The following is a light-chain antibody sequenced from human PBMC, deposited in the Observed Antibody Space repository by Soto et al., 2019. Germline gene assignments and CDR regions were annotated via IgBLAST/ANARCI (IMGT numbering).Light chain of an antibody. V-gene: IGLV2-18*02. CDR2: EVS. Sequence: QSALTQPPSVSGSPGQSVAISCTGTSSDVGSYNRVSWYQQPPGAAPKLMIYEVSNRPSGVPDRFSGSKSGNTASLTISGLQAEDGADYYCNSYTGSCTYVFGTGTKVTVL. CDR3: NSYTGSCTYV. J-gene: IGLJ1*01. CDR1: SSDVGSYNR.